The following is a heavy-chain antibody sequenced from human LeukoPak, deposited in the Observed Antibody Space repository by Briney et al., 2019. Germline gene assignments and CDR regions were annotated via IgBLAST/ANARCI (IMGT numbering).Heavy chain of an antibody. CDR2: ISYDGSNK. V-gene: IGHV3-30*18. J-gene: IGHJ4*02. CDR3: AKGTPYYFDY. Sequence: GRSLRLSCAASGFTFSSYGMHWVRQAPGKGLEWVAVISYDGSNKYYADSVKGRFTISRDNSKNTLYLQMNSLRAEDTAVYYCAKGTPYYFDYWGQGTLVTVSS. CDR1: GFTFSSYG. D-gene: IGHD2-2*01.